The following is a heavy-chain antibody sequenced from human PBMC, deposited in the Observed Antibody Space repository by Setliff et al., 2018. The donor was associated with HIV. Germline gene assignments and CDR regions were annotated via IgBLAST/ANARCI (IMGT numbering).Heavy chain of an antibody. CDR2: VHSNGFK. D-gene: IGHD6-13*01. Sequence: SETLSLTCDVSGVSINSGDYSWNWIRQPAGKRLEWIGHVHSNGFKNYNSSLESRVDISVDTSKNQFSLKLSSVTPADTAVYYCASHAPYTSSWNAAAFDIWGQGTMVTVSS. V-gene: IGHV4-61*10. J-gene: IGHJ3*02. CDR1: GVSINSGDYS. CDR3: ASHAPYTSSWNAAAFDI.